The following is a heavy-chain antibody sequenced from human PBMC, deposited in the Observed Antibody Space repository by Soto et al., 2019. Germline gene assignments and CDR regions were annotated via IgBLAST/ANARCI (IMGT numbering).Heavy chain of an antibody. D-gene: IGHD6-19*01. CDR1: GVSINAYY. V-gene: IGHV4-59*08. CDR3: ARWMYRSGWDDAFDI. J-gene: IGHJ3*02. CDR2: AYYTGST. Sequence: QVQLQESGPGLVKPSETLSLTCTVSGVSINAYYWSWIRQPPGKGLEWIGYAYYTGSTTYDPSLKSRVTILVDRSNNHFSLKLSSVTAADTAVYYCARWMYRSGWDDAFDIWGQGTLVTVSP.